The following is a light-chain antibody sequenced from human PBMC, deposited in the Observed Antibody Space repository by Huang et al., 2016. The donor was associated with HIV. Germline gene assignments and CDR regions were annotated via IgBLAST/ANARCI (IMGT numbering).Light chain of an antibody. CDR3: QQRSNWPPIT. Sequence: ELVLTQSPDTLSLSPGDRATLSCRASQFVDTYFAWYQQKPGQSPRLLIYGASNRAAGTPARFSGSGSGTDFTLTISSLEPEDFAMYYCQQRSNWPPITFGQGTRLEIK. CDR2: GAS. V-gene: IGKV3-11*01. CDR1: QFVDTY. J-gene: IGKJ5*01.